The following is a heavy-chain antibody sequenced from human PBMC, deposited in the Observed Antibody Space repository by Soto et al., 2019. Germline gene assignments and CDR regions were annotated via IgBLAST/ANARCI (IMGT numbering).Heavy chain of an antibody. D-gene: IGHD3-22*01. CDR3: ARTYDNSGPNSGGYAFDI. V-gene: IGHV4-59*01. CDR1: GDSINSYY. J-gene: IGHJ3*02. CDR2: FYKSGTT. Sequence: QVQLQESGPGLVKPSETLSFTCTVSGDSINSYYWSWIRQPPGKGLEWIAYFYKSGTTNYNPSPKGRVTISVDTSKNQFSLKLSSVTAADTAVYYCARTYDNSGPNSGGYAFDIWGQGTMLTVSS.